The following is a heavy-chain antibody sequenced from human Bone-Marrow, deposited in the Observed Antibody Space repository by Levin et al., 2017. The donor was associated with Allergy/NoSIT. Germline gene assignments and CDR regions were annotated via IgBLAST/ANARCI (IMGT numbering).Heavy chain of an antibody. CDR3: AREGDKWAYYYYMDV. CDR1: GGTFSSYA. J-gene: IGHJ6*03. CDR2: IIPIFGTA. Sequence: SVKVSCKASGGTFSSYAISWVRQAPGQGLEWMGGIIPIFGTANYAQKFQGRVTITADESTSTAYMELSSLRSEDTAVYYCAREGDKWAYYYYMDVWGKGTTVTVSS. V-gene: IGHV1-69*13. D-gene: IGHD2-15*01.